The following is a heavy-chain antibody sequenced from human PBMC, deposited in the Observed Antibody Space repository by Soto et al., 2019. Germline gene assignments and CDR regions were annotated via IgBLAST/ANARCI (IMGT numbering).Heavy chain of an antibody. V-gene: IGHV6-1*01. CDR3: ARDQSITIFGVVIKTPVYYYGMDV. D-gene: IGHD3-3*01. J-gene: IGHJ6*02. CDR2: TYYRSKWYN. Sequence: SQTLSLTCAISGDSVSSNSSAWNCISQSPSRGLEWLGRTYYRSKWYNDYAVSVKSRITINPDTSKNQFSLQLNSVTPEDTAVYYCARDQSITIFGVVIKTPVYYYGMDVWGQGTTVTVSS. CDR1: GDSVSSNSSA.